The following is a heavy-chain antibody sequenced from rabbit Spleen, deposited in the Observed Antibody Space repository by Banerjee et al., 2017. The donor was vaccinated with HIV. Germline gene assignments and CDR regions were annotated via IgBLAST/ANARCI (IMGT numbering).Heavy chain of an antibody. CDR1: GFSFSNKAV. CDR2: INAVTGKA. CDR3: ARDAGTSFSTYGMDL. D-gene: IGHD8-1*01. Sequence: QQQLVESGGGLVKPEGSLKLSCIASGFSFSNKAVMCWVRQAPGKGLEWIACINAVTGKAVYASWAKGRFTFSKTSSTTVTLQMTSLTAADTATYFCARDAGTSFSTYGMDLWGPGTLVTVS. V-gene: IGHV1S45*01. J-gene: IGHJ6*01.